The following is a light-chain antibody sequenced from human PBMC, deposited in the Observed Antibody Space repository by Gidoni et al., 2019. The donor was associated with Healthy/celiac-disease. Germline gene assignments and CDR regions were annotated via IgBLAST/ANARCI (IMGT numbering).Light chain of an antibody. CDR3: QQYNNWPWT. CDR1: QSVSSN. CDR2: GAS. Sequence: EIVMTQSPATLSVSPGERATLSCRASQSVSSNLAWYQQKPGQAPRLLIYGASTRATGIPARFSGSGSGTEFTLTISSLQSEDVAVYYRQQYNNWPWTFGQGTKVEIK. J-gene: IGKJ1*01. V-gene: IGKV3-15*01.